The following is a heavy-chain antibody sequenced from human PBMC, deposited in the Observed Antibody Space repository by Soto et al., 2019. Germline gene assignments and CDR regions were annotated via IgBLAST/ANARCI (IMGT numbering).Heavy chain of an antibody. D-gene: IGHD4-17*01. CDR3: AKDLGGDYVDYYYGMDV. V-gene: IGHV3-30*18. Sequence: GGSLRLSCAASGFTFSSYGMHWVRQAPGKGLEWVAVISYDGSNKYYADSVKGRFTISRDNSKNTLYLQMNSLRAEDTAVYYCAKDLGGDYVDYYYGMDVWGQGTTVTVSS. CDR1: GFTFSSYG. CDR2: ISYDGSNK. J-gene: IGHJ6*02.